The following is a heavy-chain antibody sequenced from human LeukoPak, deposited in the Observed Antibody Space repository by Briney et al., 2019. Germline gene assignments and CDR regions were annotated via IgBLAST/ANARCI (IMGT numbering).Heavy chain of an antibody. D-gene: IGHD5-12*01. CDR3: ARGQEWLRPYYYYYMDV. J-gene: IGHJ6*03. CDR2: INHSGST. V-gene: IGHV4-34*01. CDR1: GGSFSGYY. Sequence: PSETLSLTCAVYGGSFSGYYWSWIRQPPGKRLEWIGEINHSGSTNYNPSLKSRVTISVDTSKNQFSLKLSSVTAADTAVYYCARGQEWLRPYYYYYMDVWGKGTTVTVSS.